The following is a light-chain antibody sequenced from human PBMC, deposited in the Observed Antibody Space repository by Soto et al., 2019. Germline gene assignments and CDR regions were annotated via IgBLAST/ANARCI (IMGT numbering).Light chain of an antibody. CDR3: QQYYSYPRT. J-gene: IGKJ1*01. Sequence: IRMTQSPSSFSASPGDRVTIPCRASQGISSYLAWYQQKPGKAPKLLIYAASTLQSGVPSRFSGSGSGTDFTLTISCLQSEDFATYYCQQYYSYPRTFGQGTKVDI. CDR1: QGISSY. V-gene: IGKV1-8*01. CDR2: AAS.